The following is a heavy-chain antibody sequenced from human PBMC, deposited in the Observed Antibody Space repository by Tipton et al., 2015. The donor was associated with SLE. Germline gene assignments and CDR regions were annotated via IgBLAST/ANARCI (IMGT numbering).Heavy chain of an antibody. J-gene: IGHJ4*02. D-gene: IGHD6-19*01. CDR1: GDSISGYY. Sequence: LRLSCTVSGDSISGYYWSWIWQPAEKGLEWIGRIYSSGSTNYNPSLKSRVTMSVDTSKNKFSLRLSSVTAADTAVYYCARGSSGWPFDYWGQGTLVTVSS. V-gene: IGHV4-4*07. CDR2: IYSSGST. CDR3: ARGSSGWPFDY.